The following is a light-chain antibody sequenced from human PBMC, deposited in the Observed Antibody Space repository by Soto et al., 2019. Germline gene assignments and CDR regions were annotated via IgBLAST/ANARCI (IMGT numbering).Light chain of an antibody. Sequence: QSVLNQPASVSGSPGQSITISCTGTSGDIGAYDFVSWFQQHPGKAPKVVISDVSNRPSGVSNRFSGSKSANTASLVISGLQSEDEADYYCSSYTTSRTWVFGGGTQLTVL. CDR2: DVS. J-gene: IGLJ3*02. V-gene: IGLV2-14*03. CDR3: SSYTTSRTWV. CDR1: SGDIGAYDF.